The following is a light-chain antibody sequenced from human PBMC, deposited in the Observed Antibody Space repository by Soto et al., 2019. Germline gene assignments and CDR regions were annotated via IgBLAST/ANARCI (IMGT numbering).Light chain of an antibody. Sequence: QSVLKQPCSASGSPGQSITISCTGTSSDVGGYNYVSWYQQHPAKAPKLIIFDVSKRPSGVPNRFSGSKSGNTASLTISGLRAEDEADYYCCSYVGRNTYVFGTGTKVTVL. CDR1: SSDVGGYNY. CDR2: DVS. V-gene: IGLV2-11*01. J-gene: IGLJ1*01. CDR3: CSYVGRNTYV.